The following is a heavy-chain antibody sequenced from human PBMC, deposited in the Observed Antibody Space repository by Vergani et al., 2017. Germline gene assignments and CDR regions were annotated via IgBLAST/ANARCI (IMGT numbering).Heavy chain of an antibody. D-gene: IGHD6-19*01. Sequence: QVQLVQSGAEVKKPGASVKVSCKASAYTFTGYYMHWVRQAPGQGLEWMGWINPNSGGTNYAQNFQGRVTMTRDTSISTAYMELSRLRSDDTAVYYCARGQWLPTLSFDYWGQGTLVTVSS. CDR2: INPNSGGT. V-gene: IGHV1-2*02. J-gene: IGHJ4*02. CDR3: ARGQWLPTLSFDY. CDR1: AYTFTGYY.